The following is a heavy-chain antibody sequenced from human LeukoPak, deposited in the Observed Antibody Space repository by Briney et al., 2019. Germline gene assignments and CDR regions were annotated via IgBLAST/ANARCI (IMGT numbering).Heavy chain of an antibody. CDR3: AKDLAYSGSYSFDY. CDR2: ISSSGSTI. Sequence: GGSLRLSCAASGFSFSNYEMNWVRQAPGKGLEWVSYISSSGSTIYYPDSVKGRFTISRDNAKNSLYLQMNRLRAEDTAVYYCAKDLAYSGSYSFDYWGQGTLVTVSS. D-gene: IGHD1-26*01. V-gene: IGHV3-48*03. CDR1: GFSFSNYE. J-gene: IGHJ4*02.